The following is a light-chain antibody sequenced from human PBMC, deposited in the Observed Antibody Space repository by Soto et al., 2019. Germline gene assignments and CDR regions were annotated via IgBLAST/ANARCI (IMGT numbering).Light chain of an antibody. V-gene: IGKV3-20*01. CDR2: GAS. CDR3: QQYGSSPLT. CDR1: QSVSSSY. J-gene: IGKJ4*01. Sequence: EIVLTQSPGTLSLSPGERATLSCRASQSVSSSYLAWYQQKPGQAPRLLIYGASSRATGIPDRFSGSGSGTDFTLTISRLEPEDCAVYYCQQYGSSPLTLGGGTKVDIK.